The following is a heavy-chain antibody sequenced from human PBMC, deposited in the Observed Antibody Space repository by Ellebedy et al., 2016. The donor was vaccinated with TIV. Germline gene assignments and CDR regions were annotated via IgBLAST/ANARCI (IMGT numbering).Heavy chain of an antibody. Sequence: GGSPRLSCAASGFTFSSYEMNWVRQAPGKGLEWVSYISSSGSTIYYADSVKGRFTISRDNAKNSLYLQMNSLRAEDTAVYYCASGLLWFGELRLWGQGTLVTVSS. J-gene: IGHJ4*02. V-gene: IGHV3-48*03. D-gene: IGHD3-10*01. CDR1: GFTFSSYE. CDR3: ASGLLWFGELRL. CDR2: ISSSGSTI.